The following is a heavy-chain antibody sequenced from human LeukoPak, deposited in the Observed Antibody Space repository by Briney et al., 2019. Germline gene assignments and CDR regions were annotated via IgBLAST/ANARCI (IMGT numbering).Heavy chain of an antibody. J-gene: IGHJ4*02. CDR2: ITSSSSSM. CDR3: ARDLAWGGY. CDR1: GFSFSIYT. D-gene: IGHD7-27*01. Sequence: GGSLRLSCVASGFSFSIYTMSWVRQAPGKGLEWVSSITSSSSSMYSADSVKGRLTISRDNAKNSLYLQMNSLRAEDTAVYYCARDLAWGGYWGQGTLVTVSS. V-gene: IGHV3-21*01.